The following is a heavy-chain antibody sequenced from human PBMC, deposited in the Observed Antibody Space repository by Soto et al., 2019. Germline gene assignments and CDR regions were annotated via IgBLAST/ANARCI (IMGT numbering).Heavy chain of an antibody. CDR1: GGSISSYY. Sequence: SETLSLTCTVSGGSISSYYWSWIRQPPGKGLEWIGYIYYSGSTNYNPSLKSRVTISVDTSKNQFSLKLSSVTAADTAVYYCARKNTRRAPFDYRGQGTQVTVSS. CDR3: ARKNTRRAPFDY. D-gene: IGHD2-2*02. V-gene: IGHV4-59*01. J-gene: IGHJ4*02. CDR2: IYYSGST.